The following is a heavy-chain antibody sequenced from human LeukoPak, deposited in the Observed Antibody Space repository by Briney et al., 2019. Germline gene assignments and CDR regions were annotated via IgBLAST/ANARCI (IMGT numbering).Heavy chain of an antibody. Sequence: GGSPRLFCAASGFIVSSNYMTWVRQAPGKGLEWVSVIYKDGRTFYADSVKGRFTISRDNSKNTRYLQMNSLRAEDTAVYYCAKSLTYYHENSDSIWGQGTLVTVSS. CDR2: IYKDGRT. CDR1: GFIVSSNY. J-gene: IGHJ4*02. CDR3: AKSLTYYHENSDSI. D-gene: IGHD3-22*01. V-gene: IGHV3-53*01.